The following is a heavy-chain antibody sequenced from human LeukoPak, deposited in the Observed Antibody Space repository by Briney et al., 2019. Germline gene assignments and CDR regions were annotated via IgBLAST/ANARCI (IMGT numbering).Heavy chain of an antibody. Sequence: GGYLRLSCEASGLTLSSNSMKWVRQAQGKGLEWVSSISSSSSYIYYAESVKGRFTISRDNAKNSLYLQMNSLRAEDTAVYYCARDLANYWGQGTLVTVSS. CDR3: ARDLANY. J-gene: IGHJ4*02. V-gene: IGHV3-21*01. CDR2: ISSSSSYI. CDR1: GLTLSSNS.